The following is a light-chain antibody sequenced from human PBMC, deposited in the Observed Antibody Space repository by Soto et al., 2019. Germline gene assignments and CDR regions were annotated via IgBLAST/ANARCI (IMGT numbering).Light chain of an antibody. J-gene: IGLJ3*02. CDR1: SSNIGAGYD. V-gene: IGLV1-40*01. CDR3: QSYDTRLSGWV. CDR2: GNS. Sequence: QSVLTQPPSVSGAPGQRVTMSCTGSSSNIGAGYDVNWYQQLPGTAPKLLIYGNSNRPSGVPDRFSGSKSGTSASLAITGFQAEDEADYYCQSYDTRLSGWVFGGGTKLTVL.